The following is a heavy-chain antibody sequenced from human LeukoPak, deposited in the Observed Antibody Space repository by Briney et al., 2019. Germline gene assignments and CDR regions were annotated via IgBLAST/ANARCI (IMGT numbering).Heavy chain of an antibody. CDR2: IYYSGST. CDR1: GGSISSGDYY. V-gene: IGHV4-30-4*01. Sequence: SETLSLTCTVSGGSISSGDYYWRWIRQPPGKGLEWIGYIYYSGSTYYNPSLKSRVTISVDTSKNQFSLKLSSVTAADTAVYYCARAVTMVRGVIPAFDYWGQGTLVTVSS. CDR3: ARAVTMVRGVIPAFDY. J-gene: IGHJ4*02. D-gene: IGHD3-10*01.